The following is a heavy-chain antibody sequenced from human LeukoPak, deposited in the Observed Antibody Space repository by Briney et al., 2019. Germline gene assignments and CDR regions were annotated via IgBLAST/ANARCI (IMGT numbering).Heavy chain of an antibody. Sequence: GASVTVSCKTSRYTLDNYDINWVRQAAGQGLEWMGWMNPDSANTGYAHKFQGRVTMSRNTSMTTAYLDLTGVTSGDTAFYYCARGAPVAIFGLRYDEYFEYWGQGTVLIVST. CDR2: MNPDSANT. CDR1: RYTLDNYD. D-gene: IGHD3/OR15-3a*01. CDR3: ARGAPVAIFGLRYDEYFEY. V-gene: IGHV1-8*01. J-gene: IGHJ4*02.